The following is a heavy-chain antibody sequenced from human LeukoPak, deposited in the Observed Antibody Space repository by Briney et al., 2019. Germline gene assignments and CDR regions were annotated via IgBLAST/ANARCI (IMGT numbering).Heavy chain of an antibody. V-gene: IGHV3-21*01. J-gene: IGHJ4*02. CDR1: GFTFSSYS. D-gene: IGHD3-3*01. Sequence: GGSLRLSCAASGFTFSSYSMNWVRQAPGKGLEWVSSISSSGTYIYYADLVKGRFTISRDNSKNTLYLQMNSLRAEDTAVYYCAKAVYYDFWSGYPSPYYFDYWGQGTLVTVSS. CDR3: AKAVYYDFWSGYPSPYYFDY. CDR2: ISSSGTYI.